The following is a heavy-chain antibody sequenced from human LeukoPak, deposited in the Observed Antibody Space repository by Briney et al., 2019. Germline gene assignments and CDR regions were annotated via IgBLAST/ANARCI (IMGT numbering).Heavy chain of an antibody. CDR1: GFSFTNYW. V-gene: IGHV3-48*01. D-gene: IGHD3-22*01. CDR2: ISSSSSTI. J-gene: IGHJ4*02. Sequence: PGGSLRLSCAASGFSFTNYWMHWVRQAPGKGLEWVSYISSSSSTIYYADSVKGRFTISRDNAKNSLYLQMNSLRAEDTAVYYCARGSTYYDSSGQVPFDYWGQGTLVTVSS. CDR3: ARGSTYYDSSGQVPFDY.